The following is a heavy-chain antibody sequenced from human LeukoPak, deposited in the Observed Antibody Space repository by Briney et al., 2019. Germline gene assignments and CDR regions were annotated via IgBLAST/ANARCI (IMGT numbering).Heavy chain of an antibody. D-gene: IGHD3-10*01. J-gene: IGHJ4*02. Sequence: VGSLRLSCAASGFTFSSYAMHWVRQAPGKVLEWVAVISYDGSNKYYADSVKGRFTISRDNSKNTLYLQMNSLRAEDTAVYYCASPSSGLWGQGTLVTVSS. CDR1: GFTFSSYA. CDR3: ASPSSGL. V-gene: IGHV3-30*04. CDR2: ISYDGSNK.